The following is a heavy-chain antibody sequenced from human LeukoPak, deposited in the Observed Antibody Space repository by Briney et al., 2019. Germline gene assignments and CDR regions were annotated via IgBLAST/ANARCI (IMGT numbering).Heavy chain of an antibody. CDR1: GFTSSSYG. CDR2: IWYDGSNK. D-gene: IGHD6-19*01. CDR3: AKSTGYSSGWPYYYYYYYMDV. V-gene: IGHV3-33*06. J-gene: IGHJ6*03. Sequence: GGSLRLSCAASGFTSSSYGMHWVRQAPGKGLEWVAVIWYDGSNKYYADSVKGRFTISRDNSKNTLYLQMNSLRAEDTAVYYCAKSTGYSSGWPYYYYYYYMDVWGKGTTVTVSS.